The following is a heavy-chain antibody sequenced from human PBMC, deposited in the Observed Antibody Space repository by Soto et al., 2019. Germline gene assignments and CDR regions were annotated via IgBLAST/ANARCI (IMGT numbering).Heavy chain of an antibody. J-gene: IGHJ6*02. CDR2: INHSGST. V-gene: IGHV4-34*01. CDR1: GGSFSGYY. Sequence: SETLSLTCAVYGGSFSGYYWSWIRQPPGKGLEWIGEINHSGSTNYNPSLKSRVTISVDTSKNQFSLKLSSVTAADTAVYYCARGSGVLRCSGGSCGLHSGMDVWGQGTTVTGSS. CDR3: ARGSGVLRCSGGSCGLHSGMDV. D-gene: IGHD2-15*01.